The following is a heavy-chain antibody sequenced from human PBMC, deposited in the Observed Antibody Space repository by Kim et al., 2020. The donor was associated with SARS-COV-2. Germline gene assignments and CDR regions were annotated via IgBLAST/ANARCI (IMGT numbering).Heavy chain of an antibody. CDR2: IYYSGST. CDR3: AREDSTAYYYGMDV. J-gene: IGHJ6*02. CDR1: GGSISSGGYY. Sequence: SETLSLTCTVSGGSISSGGYYWSWIRQHPGKDLEWIGYIYYSGSTYYNPSLKSRVTISVDTSKNQFSLKLSSVTAADTAVYYCAREDSTAYYYGMDVWGQGTTVTVSS. V-gene: IGHV4-31*03.